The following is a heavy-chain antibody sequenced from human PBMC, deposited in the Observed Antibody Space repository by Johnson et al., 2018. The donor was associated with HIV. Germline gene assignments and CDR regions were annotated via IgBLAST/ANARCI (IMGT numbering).Heavy chain of an antibody. Sequence: ESGGGLVQPGRSLRLSCAASGFTFDDYAMHWVRQVPGKGLEWVSGISWNSVTIGDADSVTGRSTISRDNAKNSLYLQMNNLRSEDTALYYCARGWQLHGGLDIWGQGTMVTVSS. CDR3: ARGWQLHGGLDI. D-gene: IGHD3-10*01. V-gene: IGHV3-9*01. J-gene: IGHJ3*02. CDR1: GFTFDDYA. CDR2: ISWNSVTI.